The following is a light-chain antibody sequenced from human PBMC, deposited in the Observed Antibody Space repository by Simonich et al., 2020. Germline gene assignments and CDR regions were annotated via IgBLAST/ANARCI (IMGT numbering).Light chain of an antibody. J-gene: IGKJ4*01. V-gene: IGKV1-8*01. Sequence: VTQSPSSLSASTGDRVTITCRASQGISSYLAWYQQKPGKAPKLLIYAASTLQSGVPSRFSGSGSGTDFTLTISCLQSEDFATYYCQQYYSYPPLTFGGGTKVEIK. CDR1: QGISSY. CDR2: AAS. CDR3: QQYYSYPPLT.